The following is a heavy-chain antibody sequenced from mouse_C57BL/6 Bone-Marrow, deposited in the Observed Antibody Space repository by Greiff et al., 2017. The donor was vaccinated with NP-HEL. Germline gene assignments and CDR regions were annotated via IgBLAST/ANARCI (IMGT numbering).Heavy chain of an antibody. CDR2: IYPGDGDT. CDR1: GYAFSSYW. J-gene: IGHJ3*01. Sequence: VQLQQSGAELVKPGASVKISCKASGYAFSSYWMNWVKQRPGKGLEWIGQIYPGDGDTNYNGKFKGKATLTADKSSSTAYMQLSSLTSEDSAVYFCARRIYYYGSSPFAYWAKGLWSLSLQ. D-gene: IGHD1-1*01. CDR3: ARRIYYYGSSPFAY. V-gene: IGHV1-80*01.